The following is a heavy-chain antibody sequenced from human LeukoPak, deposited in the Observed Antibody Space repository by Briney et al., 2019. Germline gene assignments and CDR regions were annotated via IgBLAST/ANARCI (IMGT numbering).Heavy chain of an antibody. J-gene: IGHJ6*02. CDR1: GFTFSSYA. CDR3: AKDNSGAYFDWFNYYYYYGMDV. Sequence: GGSLRLSCAASGFTFSSYAMSWVRQAPGKGLEWVSAISGSGGSTYYADSVKGRFTISRDNSKNTLYLQMNSLRAEDTAVYYCAKDNSGAYFDWFNYYYYYGMDVWGQGTTVTVSS. V-gene: IGHV3-23*01. D-gene: IGHD3-9*01. CDR2: ISGSGGST.